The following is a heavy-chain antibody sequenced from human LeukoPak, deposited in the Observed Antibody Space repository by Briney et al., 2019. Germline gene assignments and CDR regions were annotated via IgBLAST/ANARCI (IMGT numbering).Heavy chain of an antibody. Sequence: GGSLRLSCAASGFTFSSDWMSWVRQAPGKGREWVANIKQDGSEKYYVDSVKGRFTISRDNAKNSLYLQMNSLRAEDTAVYYCARDVRTGGDYWGQGTLVTVSS. CDR2: IKQDGSEK. J-gene: IGHJ4*02. CDR3: ARDVRTGGDY. D-gene: IGHD3-10*01. CDR1: GFTFSSDW. V-gene: IGHV3-7*01.